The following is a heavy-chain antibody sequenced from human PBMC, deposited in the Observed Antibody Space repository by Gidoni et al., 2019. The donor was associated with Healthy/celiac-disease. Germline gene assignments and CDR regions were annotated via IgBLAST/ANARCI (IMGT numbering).Heavy chain of an antibody. CDR3: ARVVTNYDILTGYYYFDY. J-gene: IGHJ4*02. V-gene: IGHV3-53*04. CDR1: GFTVSSNY. Sequence: EVQLVESGGGLVQPGGSLRLSCAASGFTVSSNYMSWVRQAPGKGLEWVSVIYSGGSTYYADSVKGRFTISRHNSKNTLYLQMNSLRAEDTAVYYCARVVTNYDILTGYYYFDYWGQGTLVTVSS. CDR2: IYSGGST. D-gene: IGHD3-9*01.